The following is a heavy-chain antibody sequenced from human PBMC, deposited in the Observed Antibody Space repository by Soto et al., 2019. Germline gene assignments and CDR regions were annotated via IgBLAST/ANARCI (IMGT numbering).Heavy chain of an antibody. Sequence: PSETLSLTRTVSGGSVSSGSYYWSWIRQPPGKGLEWIGYIYYSGSTNYNPSLKSRVTISVDTSKNQFSLKLSSVTAADTAGYYCARAPPLENAFDIWGQGTMVTVSS. D-gene: IGHD3-3*01. V-gene: IGHV4-61*01. J-gene: IGHJ3*02. CDR2: IYYSGST. CDR3: ARAPPLENAFDI. CDR1: GGSVSSGSYY.